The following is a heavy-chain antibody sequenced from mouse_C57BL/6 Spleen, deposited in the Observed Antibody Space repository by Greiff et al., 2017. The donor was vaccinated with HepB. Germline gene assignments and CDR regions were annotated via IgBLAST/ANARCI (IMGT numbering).Heavy chain of an antibody. J-gene: IGHJ1*03. Sequence: EVKLVESGPGLVKPSQSLSLTCSVTGYSITSGYYWNWIRQFPGNKLEWMGYISYDGSNNYNPSLKNRISITRDTSKNQFFLKLNSVTTEDTATYYCARVRGGYYVDWYFDVWGTGTTVTVSS. CDR1: GYSITSGYY. CDR3: ARVRGGYYVDWYFDV. D-gene: IGHD2-3*01. CDR2: ISYDGSN. V-gene: IGHV3-6*01.